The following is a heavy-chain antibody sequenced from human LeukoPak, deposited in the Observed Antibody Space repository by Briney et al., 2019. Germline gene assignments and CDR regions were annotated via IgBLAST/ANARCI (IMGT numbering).Heavy chain of an antibody. CDR3: ARGDIAATGTPFDD. CDR1: GGSFSGYY. J-gene: IGHJ4*02. D-gene: IGHD6-13*01. Sequence: PSETLSLTCAVYGGSFSGYYWSWIRQPPGKGLEWIGEINHSGSTSYSPSLKSRVTISVDTSKNQFSLKLSSVTAADTAVYYCARGDIAATGTPFDDWGQGTLVAVPS. V-gene: IGHV4-34*01. CDR2: INHSGST.